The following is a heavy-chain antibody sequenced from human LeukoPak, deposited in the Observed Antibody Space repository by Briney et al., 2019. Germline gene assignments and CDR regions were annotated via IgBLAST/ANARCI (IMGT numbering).Heavy chain of an antibody. CDR2: IYYSGST. Sequence: SETLSLTCTVSSGSISSSSYYWGWIRQPPGKGLEWIGNIYYSGSTYYNPSLKSRVTISIDTSKNQFSLKLSSVTAADTAVYYCARVRGLNFDYWGQGTLVTVSS. CDR1: SGSISSSSYY. V-gene: IGHV4-39*07. D-gene: IGHD1-26*01. J-gene: IGHJ4*02. CDR3: ARVRGLNFDY.